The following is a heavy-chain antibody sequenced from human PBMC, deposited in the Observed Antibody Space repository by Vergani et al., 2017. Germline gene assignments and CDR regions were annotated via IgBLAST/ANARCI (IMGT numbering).Heavy chain of an antibody. V-gene: IGHV3-48*01. D-gene: IGHD3-3*01. Sequence: EVQLVESGGGLVQPGGSLRLSCAASGFTFSSYSMNWVRQAPGKGLEWVSYISSSSSTIYYADSVKGRFTISRDNAKNSLYLQMNSLRAEDTAVYYCAKDGRTYYDFWSGYYSGGYYFDYWGQGTLVTVSS. CDR1: GFTFSSYS. CDR2: ISSSSSTI. J-gene: IGHJ4*02. CDR3: AKDGRTYYDFWSGYYSGGYYFDY.